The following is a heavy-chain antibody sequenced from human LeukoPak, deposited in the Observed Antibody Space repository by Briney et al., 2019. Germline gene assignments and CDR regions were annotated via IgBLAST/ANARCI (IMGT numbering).Heavy chain of an antibody. CDR3: ARANWGSFDY. V-gene: IGHV3-23*01. J-gene: IGHJ4*02. CDR2: ISGTGFST. D-gene: IGHD7-27*01. Sequence: QPGGSLRLSCAASGFTFSSYSMSWVRQAPGKGLVWVSGISGTGFSTYYADSVKGRFTISRDNPKNSLYLQMNSLRDEDTAVYYCARANWGSFDYWGQGTLVTVSS. CDR1: GFTFSSYS.